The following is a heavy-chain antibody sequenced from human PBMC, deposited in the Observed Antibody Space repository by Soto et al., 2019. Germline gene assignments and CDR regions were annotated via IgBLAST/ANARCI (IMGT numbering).Heavy chain of an antibody. D-gene: IGHD3-16*02. Sequence: PGGSLRLSCAASGFTFSNAWMSWVRQAPGKGLEWVGRIKSKTDGGTTDYAAPVKGRFTISRDDSKNTLYLQMNSLKTEDTAVYYCTTPSYDYIWGSYRTGYYFDYWGQGTLVTVSS. V-gene: IGHV3-15*01. CDR3: TTPSYDYIWGSYRTGYYFDY. CDR2: IKSKTDGGTT. CDR1: GFTFSNAW. J-gene: IGHJ4*02.